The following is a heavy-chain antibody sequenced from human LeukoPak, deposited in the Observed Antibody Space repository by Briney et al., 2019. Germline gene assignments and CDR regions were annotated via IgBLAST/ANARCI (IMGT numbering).Heavy chain of an antibody. Sequence: EASVKVSCKASGGIFSSYTISWVRQAPGQGLEWMGRIITLLGIANYAHKLQGRVTIIADKSTSRAYMELSSLRSEDTAVYYCARDYGDYVTPYYYMDVWGKGTTVTVS. CDR2: IITLLGIA. J-gene: IGHJ6*03. CDR1: GGIFSSYT. V-gene: IGHV1-69*04. CDR3: ARDYGDYVTPYYYMDV. D-gene: IGHD4-17*01.